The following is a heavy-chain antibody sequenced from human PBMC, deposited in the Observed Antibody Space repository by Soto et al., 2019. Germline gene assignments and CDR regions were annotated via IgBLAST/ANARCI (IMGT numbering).Heavy chain of an antibody. V-gene: IGHV3-9*01. D-gene: IGHD4-4*01. J-gene: IGHJ2*01. CDR3: VNDRRWRQVNWYFDL. CDR2: ITWNSGRM. Sequence: EVQLVESGGGLVQPGRSLRLSCAASGFTFHDYAMHWVRQAPGKGLEWVSSITWNSGRMVYADSVKGRFTISRDNAKSALSLQMNSLRAEDTAVYYCVNDRRWRQVNWYFDLWGRGTLVTVSS. CDR1: GFTFHDYA.